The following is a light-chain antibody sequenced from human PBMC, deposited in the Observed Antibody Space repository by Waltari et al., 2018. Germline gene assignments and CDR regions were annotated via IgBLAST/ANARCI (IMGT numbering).Light chain of an antibody. V-gene: IGKV1-5*03. CDR2: KST. Sequence: DIQMTQSPSTLSAFVGDRVNITCRASQSISIWLAWYQQKPGKAPKLMIYKSTSLERGGPARVIGSGSVTEFTLTISSLQPDDFASYYCQQYSSFIYTCGQGTKVEI. J-gene: IGKJ2*01. CDR1: QSISIW. CDR3: QQYSSFIYT.